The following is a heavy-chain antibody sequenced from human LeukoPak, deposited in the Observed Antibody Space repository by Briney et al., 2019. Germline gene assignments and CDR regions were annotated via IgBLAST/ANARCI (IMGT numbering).Heavy chain of an antibody. V-gene: IGHV3-74*01. CDR3: AKDRTVGASYWYFDL. J-gene: IGHJ2*01. CDR1: GFTFSSYW. D-gene: IGHD1-26*01. CDR2: ISIDGSTT. Sequence: GGSLRLSCVGSGFTFSSYWMHWVRQGPGKGLEWVSRISIDGSTTTYADSVKGRFTISRDSSRNTLFLHMNTLRAEDTAIYYCAKDRTVGASYWYFDLWGRGTLVTVSS.